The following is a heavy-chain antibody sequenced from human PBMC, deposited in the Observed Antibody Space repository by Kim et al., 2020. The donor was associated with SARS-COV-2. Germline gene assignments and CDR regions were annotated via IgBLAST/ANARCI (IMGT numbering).Heavy chain of an antibody. D-gene: IGHD3-10*01. CDR2: INPSGGST. V-gene: IGHV1-46*03. CDR1: GYTFTSSH. Sequence: ASVKVSCKASGYTFTSSHIQWVRQAPGQGLEWMGIINPSGGSTIYAQKLQGRVTMTRDTSTGTVYMELSSLRSEDTALYYCARGTWGGGGWGYGSGQYNRFDHWVQGTLVTVSS. J-gene: IGHJ5*02. CDR3: ARGTWGGGGWGYGSGQYNRFDH.